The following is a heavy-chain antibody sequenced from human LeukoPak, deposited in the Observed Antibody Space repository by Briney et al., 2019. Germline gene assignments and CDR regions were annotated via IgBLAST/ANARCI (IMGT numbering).Heavy chain of an antibody. CDR1: GFIFSTYW. D-gene: IGHD5-24*01. V-gene: IGHV3-7*05. CDR2: INQDGSET. J-gene: IGHJ3*01. CDR3: VRGFDGYFGFDL. Sequence: PGGSLRLSCAASGFIFSTYWMSWVRLAPGKGLEWVANINQDGSETFYVDSVKGRSTISRDNGKNSMFVQMDSLRAEDTAVYYCVRGFDGYFGFDLWGQGTMVTVSS.